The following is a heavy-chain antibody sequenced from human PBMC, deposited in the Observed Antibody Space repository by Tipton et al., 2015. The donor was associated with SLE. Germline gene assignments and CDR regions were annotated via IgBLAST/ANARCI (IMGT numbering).Heavy chain of an antibody. CDR3: AREGNRGELPSYYYYGMDV. J-gene: IGHJ6*02. CDR1: GYTFTSYG. V-gene: IGHV1-18*01. Sequence: QSGPEVKKPGASVKVSCKASGYTFTSYGISWVRQAPGQGLEWMGWISAYNGNTNYAQKLQGRVTMTTDTSTSTAYMELRSLRSDDTAVYYCAREGNRGELPSYYYYGMDVWGQGTTVTVSS. CDR2: ISAYNGNT. D-gene: IGHD1-26*01.